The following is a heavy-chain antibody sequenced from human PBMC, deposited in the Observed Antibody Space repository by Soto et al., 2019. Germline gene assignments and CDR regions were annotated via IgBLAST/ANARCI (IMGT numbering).Heavy chain of an antibody. Sequence: QVHLVQSGADVKKPGSSVKVSCKASGGTFNTFGITWVRQAPGQGLEWMGGIIPMFGTSNSAVKFQGRLTITADESTDTAYMELSSLTYEDTAMYYCARVRVDAPLNRRSPRLFLQLEYWGQGTLVTVSS. V-gene: IGHV1-69*01. CDR2: IIPMFGTS. J-gene: IGHJ4*02. CDR3: ARVRVDAPLNRRSPRLFLQLEY. CDR1: GGTFNTFG. D-gene: IGHD2-21*01.